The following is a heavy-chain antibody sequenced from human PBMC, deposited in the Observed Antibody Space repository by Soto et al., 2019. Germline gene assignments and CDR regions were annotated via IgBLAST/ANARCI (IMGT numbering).Heavy chain of an antibody. Sequence: GGSLRLSCAASGFTFSSYSMNWVRQAPGKGLEWVSSISSSSSYIYYADSVKGRFTISRDNAKNSLYLQLNSLRSEDTAVYYCAMIIAAAGTHWFDPWGQGTLVTVSS. CDR3: AMIIAAAGTHWFDP. V-gene: IGHV3-21*04. CDR2: ISSSSSYI. D-gene: IGHD6-13*01. CDR1: GFTFSSYS. J-gene: IGHJ5*02.